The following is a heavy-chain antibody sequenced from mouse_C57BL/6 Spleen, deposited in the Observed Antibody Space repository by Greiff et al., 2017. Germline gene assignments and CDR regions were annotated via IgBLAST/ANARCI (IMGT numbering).Heavy chain of an antibody. CDR1: GYAFSSYW. CDR3: ARSSDGYYFDY. Sequence: VQLQQSGAELVKPGASVKISCKASGYAFSSYWMNWVKQRPGKGLEWIGQIYPGDGDTNYNGKFKGKATLTADKSSSTAYMQLSSLTSEDSAVYFCARSSDGYYFDYWGQGTTLTVSS. CDR2: IYPGDGDT. J-gene: IGHJ2*01. V-gene: IGHV1-80*01. D-gene: IGHD2-3*01.